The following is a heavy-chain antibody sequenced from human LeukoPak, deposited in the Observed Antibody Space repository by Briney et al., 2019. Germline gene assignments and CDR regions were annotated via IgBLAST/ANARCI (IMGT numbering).Heavy chain of an antibody. CDR2: IYSGGST. J-gene: IGHJ6*03. Sequence: GGYLRLSCAASGFTVSSNYMSWVRQAPGKGLEWVSVIYSGGSTYYADSVKGRFTISRDNSKNTLYLQMNSLRAEDTAVYYCARVGGSGSYYKLYYYYYYMDVWGKGTTVAVSS. CDR3: ARVGGSGSYYKLYYYYYYMDV. CDR1: GFTVSSNY. D-gene: IGHD3-10*01. V-gene: IGHV3-66*01.